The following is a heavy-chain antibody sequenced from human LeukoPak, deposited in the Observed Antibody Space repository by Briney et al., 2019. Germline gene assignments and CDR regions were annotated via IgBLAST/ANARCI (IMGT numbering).Heavy chain of an antibody. CDR2: ISSSGSTI. Sequence: XRLSCAASGFTFSDYYMSWIRQAPGKGLEWVSYISSSGSTIYYADSVKGRFTISRDNAKNSLYLQMNSLRAEDTAVYYCASGVAVAGYYFDYWGQGTLVTVSS. CDR1: GFTFSDYY. J-gene: IGHJ4*02. D-gene: IGHD6-19*01. CDR3: ASGVAVAGYYFDY. V-gene: IGHV3-11*01.